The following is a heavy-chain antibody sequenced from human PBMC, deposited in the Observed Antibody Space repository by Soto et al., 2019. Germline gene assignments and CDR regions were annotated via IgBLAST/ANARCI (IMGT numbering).Heavy chain of an antibody. D-gene: IGHD1-1*01. Sequence: PGGSLRLSCAASGFDFRTYTMSWVRQAPGKGLEWVAGIYGGGGGETFYAASVRGRFTISRDNSNNTLYLQMSSLRSEDTAMYYCARVRSGGTTPLVRLDAFDIWAQGTMVTVSS. CDR2: IYGGGGGET. V-gene: IGHV3-23*01. CDR1: GFDFRTYT. J-gene: IGHJ3*02. CDR3: ARVRSGGTTPLVRLDAFDI.